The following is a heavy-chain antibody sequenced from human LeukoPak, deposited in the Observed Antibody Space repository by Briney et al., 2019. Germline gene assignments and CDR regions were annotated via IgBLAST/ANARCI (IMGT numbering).Heavy chain of an antibody. CDR1: GYTFTSYD. CDR3: ARAYSSSWPINYYYYYGMDV. CDR2: MNPNSGNT. D-gene: IGHD6-13*01. Sequence: ASVKVSCKASGYTFTSYDINWVRQATGQGLAWMGWMNPNSGNTGYAQKFQGRVTMTRNTSISTAYLELSSLRSEDTAVYYCARAYSSSWPINYYYYYGMDVWGQGTKVTVSS. J-gene: IGHJ6*02. V-gene: IGHV1-8*01.